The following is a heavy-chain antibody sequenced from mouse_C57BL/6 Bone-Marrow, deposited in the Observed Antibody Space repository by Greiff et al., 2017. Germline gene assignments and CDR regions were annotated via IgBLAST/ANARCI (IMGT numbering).Heavy chain of an antibody. D-gene: IGHD1-1*01. Sequence: VQLQQSGAELVRPGASVKLSCTASGFNIKDDYMHWVKPRPEQGLEWIGWIDPENGDTEYASKFQGKATITADTSSNTAYLQRSSLTSEDTAVYYCTPLITTVVATCDYWGQGTTLTVSS. CDR2: IDPENGDT. CDR1: GFNIKDDY. J-gene: IGHJ2*01. V-gene: IGHV14-4*01. CDR3: TPLITTVVATCDY.